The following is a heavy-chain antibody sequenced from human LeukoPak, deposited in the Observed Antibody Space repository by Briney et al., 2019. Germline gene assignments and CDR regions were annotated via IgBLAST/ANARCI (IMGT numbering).Heavy chain of an antibody. V-gene: IGHV4-61*02. J-gene: IGHJ4*02. CDR3: AHRGRRYYYGSGSYDY. Sequence: SETLSLTCTVSGGSISSGSYYWSWIRQPAGKGLEWIGRIYTSGSTNYNPSLKSRVTISVDTSKNQFSLKLSSVTAADTAVYYCAHRGRRYYYGSGSYDYWGQGTLVTVSS. D-gene: IGHD3-10*01. CDR2: IYTSGST. CDR1: GGSISSGSYY.